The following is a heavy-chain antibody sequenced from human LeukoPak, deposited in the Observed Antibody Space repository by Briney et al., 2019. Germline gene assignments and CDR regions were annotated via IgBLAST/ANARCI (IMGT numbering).Heavy chain of an antibody. CDR3: ARASSNGIHCSSTSCYICLDWFDP. CDR1: GFTFSSYA. Sequence: SGGSLRLSCAASGFTFSSYAMHWVRQAPGKGLEWVAVISHDGSNKYYADSVKGRFTISRDNSKNTLYLQMNSLRAEDTAVYYCARASSNGIHCSSTSCYICLDWFDPWGQGTLVTVSS. CDR2: ISHDGSNK. J-gene: IGHJ5*02. V-gene: IGHV3-30-3*01. D-gene: IGHD2-2*02.